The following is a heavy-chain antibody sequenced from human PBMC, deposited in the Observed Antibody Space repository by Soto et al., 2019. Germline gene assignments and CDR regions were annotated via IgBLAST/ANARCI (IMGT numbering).Heavy chain of an antibody. CDR1: GFFTFSRYW. J-gene: IGHJ4*02. V-gene: IGHV3-7*02. CDR3: ASPDARYDSTAY. CDR2: IKEDGSEN. D-gene: IGHD3-22*01. Sequence: EVQLVESGGGSVQPGGSLRLSCVASGFFTFSRYWMSWVRQVPGQGLEWVANIKEDGSENYYVDSVKGRFTISRDNAKSSVYLQMNSLRVEDTAVYYCASPDARYDSTAYWGQGALVTVSS.